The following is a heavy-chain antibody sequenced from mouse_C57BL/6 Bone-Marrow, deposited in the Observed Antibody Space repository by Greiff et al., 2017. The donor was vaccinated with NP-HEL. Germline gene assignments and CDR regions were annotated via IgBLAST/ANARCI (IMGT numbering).Heavy chain of an antibody. J-gene: IGHJ1*03. CDR1: GYTFTEYT. D-gene: IGHD1-1*01. Sequence: VQLQQSGAELVKPGASVKLSCKASGYTFTEYTIHWVKQRSGQGLEWIGWFYPGSGSIKYTEKFKDKATLTADKSSSTVYMDLSRLTSEDSAVYFGARHGDYFGSSYGYFDVWGTGTTVTVSS. CDR2: FYPGSGSI. V-gene: IGHV1-62-2*01. CDR3: ARHGDYFGSSYGYFDV.